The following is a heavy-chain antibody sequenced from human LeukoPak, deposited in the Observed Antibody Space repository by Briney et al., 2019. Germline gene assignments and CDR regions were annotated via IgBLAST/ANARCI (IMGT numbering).Heavy chain of an antibody. D-gene: IGHD6-13*01. CDR1: GDSISSYY. V-gene: IGHV4-59*01. CDR3: ARGEGASWWFDY. Sequence: SETLSLTCTVSGDSISSYYWSWIRQPPGKGLEWIGYIYYSGSTNYNPSPKSRVTISIDTSKNQFSLKLTSVTAADTAVYYCARGEGASWWFDYWGQGTLVTVSS. CDR2: IYYSGST. J-gene: IGHJ4*02.